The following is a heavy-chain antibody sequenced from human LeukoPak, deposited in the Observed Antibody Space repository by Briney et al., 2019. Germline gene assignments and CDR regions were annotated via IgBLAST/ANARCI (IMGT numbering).Heavy chain of an antibody. CDR3: ARLLGYYHDSSGYEDAFDI. V-gene: IGHV3-33*01. D-gene: IGHD3-22*01. J-gene: IGHJ3*02. CDR2: IWYDGSNK. CDR1: GFTFSSYG. Sequence: AGGSLRLSCAASGFTFSSYGMHWVRQAPGKGLEWVAVIWYDGSNKYYADSVKGRFTISRDNSKNTLYLQMNSLRAEDTAVYYCARLLGYYHDSSGYEDAFDIWGQGTMVTASS.